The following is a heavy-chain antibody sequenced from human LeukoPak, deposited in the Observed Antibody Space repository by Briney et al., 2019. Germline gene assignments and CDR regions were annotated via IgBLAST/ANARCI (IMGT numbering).Heavy chain of an antibody. Sequence: PSETLSLTCAVSGGSISSSNWWSWVRQPPGKGLEWIGEIYHSGSTNYNPSLKSRVTISVDKSKNQFSLKLSSVTAADTAVYYCARDVITFGGVIVPLGYWGQGTLVTVSS. CDR1: GGSISSSNW. J-gene: IGHJ4*02. D-gene: IGHD3-16*02. V-gene: IGHV4-4*02. CDR3: ARDVITFGGVIVPLGY. CDR2: IYHSGST.